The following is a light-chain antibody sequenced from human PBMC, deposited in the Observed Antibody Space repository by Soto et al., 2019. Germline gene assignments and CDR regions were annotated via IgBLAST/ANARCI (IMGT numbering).Light chain of an antibody. J-gene: IGKJ3*01. CDR3: QQYDSSPF. CDR2: RTS. CDR1: QSVSSSY. V-gene: IGKV3-20*01. Sequence: EIVLTQSPGTLSLSPGERATLSCRASQSVSSSYLAWYQQKPGQAPRLLIYRTSFRATGTPDRFSGSGSGTDFTLTISRVEPEDFAVYYCQQYDSSPFFGPGTKVNI.